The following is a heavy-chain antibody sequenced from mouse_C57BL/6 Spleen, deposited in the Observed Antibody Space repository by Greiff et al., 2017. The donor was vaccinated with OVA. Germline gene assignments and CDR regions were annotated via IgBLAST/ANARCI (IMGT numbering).Heavy chain of an antibody. CDR3: AKNSHYDSSHYAMDY. V-gene: IGHV2-5*01. CDR1: GFSLTSYG. D-gene: IGHD1-1*01. Sequence: QVQLKESGPGLVQPSQSLSITCTVSGFSLTSYGVHWVRQSPGKGLEWLGVICRGGSTDYNAAFMSRLSITKDNSKSQVFFKMNSLQADDTAIYYCAKNSHYDSSHYAMDYWGQGTSVTVSS. J-gene: IGHJ4*01. CDR2: ICRGGST.